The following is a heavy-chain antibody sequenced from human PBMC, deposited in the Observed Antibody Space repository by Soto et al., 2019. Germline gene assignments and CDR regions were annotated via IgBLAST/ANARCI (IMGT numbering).Heavy chain of an antibody. D-gene: IGHD6-6*01. CDR3: AEQLAHYYGMDV. CDR2: IIPIFGTA. CDR1: GGTFSSYA. J-gene: IGHJ6*02. Sequence: ASVKVSCKASGGTFSSYAISWVRQAPGQGLEWMGGIIPIFGTANYAQKFQGRVTITADESTSTAYMELSSLRSEDTAVYYCAEQLAHYYGMDVWGQGTTVTVSS. V-gene: IGHV1-69*13.